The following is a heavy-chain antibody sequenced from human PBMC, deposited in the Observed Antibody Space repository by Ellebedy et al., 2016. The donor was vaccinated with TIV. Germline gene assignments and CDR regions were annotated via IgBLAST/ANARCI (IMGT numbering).Heavy chain of an antibody. Sequence: GESLKISXAASGFTFSDYYMSWIRQAPGKGLEWVSYISSSGTTIYYADSVKGRFTISRDNAKNSLYLQLNSLRAEDTAVYYCARDRFGDYFFDYWGQGTLVNVSS. D-gene: IGHD4-17*01. CDR3: ARDRFGDYFFDY. CDR2: ISSSGTTI. J-gene: IGHJ4*02. V-gene: IGHV3-11*04. CDR1: GFTFSDYY.